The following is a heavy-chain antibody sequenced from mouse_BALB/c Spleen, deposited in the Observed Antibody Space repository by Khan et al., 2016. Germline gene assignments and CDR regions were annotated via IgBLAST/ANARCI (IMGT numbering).Heavy chain of an antibody. CDR2: ISSGSGTM. J-gene: IGHJ2*01. CDR1: GFTFSNFG. Sequence: EVELVESGGGLVQPGGSRKLSCAASGFTFSNFGMHWIRQAPEKGLEWVAYISSGSGTMYYADTVKGRFTISRDNPKNTLFLQMTSLRYEDTSIYYCARFKDCDVPCDYVGQATPLTFSS. V-gene: IGHV5-17*02. CDR3: ARFKDCDVPCDY.